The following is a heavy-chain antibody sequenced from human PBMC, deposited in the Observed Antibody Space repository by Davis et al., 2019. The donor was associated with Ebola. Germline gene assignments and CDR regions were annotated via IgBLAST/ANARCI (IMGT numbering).Heavy chain of an antibody. CDR1: GFTFGDYA. CDR2: IRSKAYGGTT. V-gene: IGHV3-49*04. Sequence: GESLKISCTASGFTFGDYAMSWVRQAPGKGLEWVGFIRSKAYGGTTEYAASVKGRFTISRDDSKSIAYLQMNSLKTEDTAVYYCTRGAILLWFGESSDAFDIWGQGTMVTVSS. J-gene: IGHJ3*02. D-gene: IGHD3-10*01. CDR3: TRGAILLWFGESSDAFDI.